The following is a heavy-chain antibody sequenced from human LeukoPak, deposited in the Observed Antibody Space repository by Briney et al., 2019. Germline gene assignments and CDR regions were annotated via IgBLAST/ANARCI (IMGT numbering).Heavy chain of an antibody. J-gene: IGHJ1*01. CDR3: ARERGIAAAGPEYFQH. V-gene: IGHV3-21*01. CDR1: GFTFSSYS. D-gene: IGHD6-13*01. Sequence: GGSLRLSCAASGFTFSSYSMNWVRQAPGKGLEWVSSISSSSSYIYYADSVKGRFTISRDNAKNSLYLQMNSLRAEDTAVYYCARERGIAAAGPEYFQHWGQGTLVTVSS. CDR2: ISSSSSYI.